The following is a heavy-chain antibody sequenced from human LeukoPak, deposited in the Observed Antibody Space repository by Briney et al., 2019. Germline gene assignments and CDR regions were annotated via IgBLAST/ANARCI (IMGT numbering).Heavy chain of an antibody. D-gene: IGHD6-13*01. J-gene: IGHJ4*02. CDR3: ARDRSSSF. CDR2: INWNGGST. CDR1: GFTFSSYS. V-gene: IGHV3-20*04. Sequence: GGSLRLSCAASGFTFSSYSMNWVRQAPGKGPEWVSGINWNGGSTDYADSVKGRFTISRDNAKNSLYLQMNSLRAEDTALYYCARDRSSSFWGQGTLVTVSS.